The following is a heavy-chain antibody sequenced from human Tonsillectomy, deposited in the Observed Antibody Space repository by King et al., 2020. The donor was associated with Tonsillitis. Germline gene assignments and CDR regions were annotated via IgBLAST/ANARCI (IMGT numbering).Heavy chain of an antibody. D-gene: IGHD3-10*01. CDR2: IYYSGST. Sequence: VQLQESGPGLVKPSQTLSLTCTVSGGSISSGDYYWSWIRQPPGKGLEWIGYIYYSGSTYYNPSLNSRVTISVDTSKNQFSLKLSSVTAADTAVYYCARDREVRGLPYYYYYYMDVWGKGTTVTVSS. CDR1: GGSISSGDYY. J-gene: IGHJ6*03. CDR3: ARDREVRGLPYYYYYYMDV. V-gene: IGHV4-30-4*01.